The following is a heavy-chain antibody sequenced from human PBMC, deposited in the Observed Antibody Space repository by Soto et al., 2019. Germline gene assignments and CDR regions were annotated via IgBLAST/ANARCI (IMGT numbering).Heavy chain of an antibody. Sequence: PSETLSLTCTVSGGSISSYYWSWIRQPPGKGLEWIGYISYSGSTNYNPSLKSRVTISVDTSKNQFSLKMRSVTAADTAVYYCAREGVTPSYYYYYGMDVWGQGTTVTVSS. J-gene: IGHJ6*02. CDR1: GGSISSYY. D-gene: IGHD5-18*01. V-gene: IGHV4-59*01. CDR3: AREGVTPSYYYYYGMDV. CDR2: ISYSGST.